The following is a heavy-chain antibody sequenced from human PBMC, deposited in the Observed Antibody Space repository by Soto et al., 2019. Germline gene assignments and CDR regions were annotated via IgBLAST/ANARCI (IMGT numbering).Heavy chain of an antibody. CDR2: ISYDGSNK. J-gene: IGHJ6*02. CDR3: AKEGGYYGSGSYSVGENYYGMDV. V-gene: IGHV3-30*18. D-gene: IGHD3-10*01. Sequence: QVQLVESGGGVVQPGRSLRLSCAASGFTFSSYGMHWVRQAPGKGLEWVAVISYDGSNKYYADSVKGRFTISRENSMNTLYLQMNSLRAEDTAVYYCAKEGGYYGSGSYSVGENYYGMDVWGQGTTVTVSS. CDR1: GFTFSSYG.